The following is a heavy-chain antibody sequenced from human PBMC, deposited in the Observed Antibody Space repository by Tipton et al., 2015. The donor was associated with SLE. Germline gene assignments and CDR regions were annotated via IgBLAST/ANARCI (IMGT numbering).Heavy chain of an antibody. CDR3: EKEGRSSGRAGAFDI. CDR1: GFTFSNHP. CDR2: ISNDGGRE. Sequence: SLRLSCAASGFTFSNHPMHWVRQAPGQGLEWVTAISNDGGREHYPDSVKGRFTISRDNSKNTLYLQMNSLRVEDTAVYYCEKEGRSSGRAGAFDIWGQGTMVAVSP. V-gene: IGHV3-30*04. J-gene: IGHJ3*02. D-gene: IGHD3-22*01.